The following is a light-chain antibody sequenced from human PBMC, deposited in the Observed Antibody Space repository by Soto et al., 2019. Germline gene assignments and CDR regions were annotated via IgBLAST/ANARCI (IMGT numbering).Light chain of an antibody. CDR3: TSYTPSSTDV. CDR2: AVS. J-gene: IGLJ1*01. V-gene: IGLV2-14*03. CDR1: SSDVGNYDY. Sequence: QSALTQPASVSGSPGQSITISCTGTSSDVGNYDYVSWYQQYPGKAPKLMIYAVSRRPSGVSNRFSGSKSGNTASLTISGLQAEYEADYYCTSYTPSSTDVFGTGTKVTVL.